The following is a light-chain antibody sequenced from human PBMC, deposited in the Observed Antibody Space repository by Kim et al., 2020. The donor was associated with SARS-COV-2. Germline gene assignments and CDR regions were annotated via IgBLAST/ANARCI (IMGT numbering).Light chain of an antibody. V-gene: IGKV1-9*01. CDR3: LHLHSYPLT. CDR1: QGISSY. Sequence: ASEVDTLTTTGRASQGISSYLAWYQQKPGKAPKVLIYDASTLQSGVPSRFSGSGSGTQFTLTISSLQPEDFATYYCLHLHSYPLTFGGGTKVDIK. J-gene: IGKJ4*01. CDR2: DAS.